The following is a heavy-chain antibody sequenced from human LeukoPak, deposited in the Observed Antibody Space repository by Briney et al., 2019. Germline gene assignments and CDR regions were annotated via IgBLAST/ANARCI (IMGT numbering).Heavy chain of an antibody. Sequence: SETLSLTCTVSGGSISSYYWSWIRQPAGKGLEWIGRIYTSGSTNYNPSLKSRVTMSVDTSKNQFSLKLSSVTAADTAVYYCARGEGGSRYDSSGYYFSWGRETLVTVSS. CDR1: GGSISSYY. CDR3: ARGEGGSRYDSSGYYFS. J-gene: IGHJ4*02. D-gene: IGHD3-22*01. V-gene: IGHV4-4*07. CDR2: IYTSGST.